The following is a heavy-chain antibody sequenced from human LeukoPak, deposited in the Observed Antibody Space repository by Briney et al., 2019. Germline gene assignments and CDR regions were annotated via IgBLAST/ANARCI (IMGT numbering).Heavy chain of an antibody. CDR3: AKSQGISAIGILPLCAFEI. V-gene: IGHV3-23*01. J-gene: IGHJ3*02. Sequence: ARGSLRLSCAAPGFMIRAYGVTWVRRAPGKGLQWVSSSSGSGGKTYFADSVKGRFTISRDNDDKTLYLHMNSLRVEDTAVYYCAKSQGISAIGILPLCAFEIWGRGTVVTVAS. CDR1: GFMIRAYG. D-gene: IGHD3-3*02. CDR2: SSGSGGKT.